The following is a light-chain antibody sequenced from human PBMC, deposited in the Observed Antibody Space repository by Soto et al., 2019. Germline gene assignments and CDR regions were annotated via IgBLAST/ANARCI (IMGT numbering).Light chain of an antibody. J-gene: IGKJ1*01. CDR1: QSVGSSY. Sequence: EVVLTQSPGTLSLSPGERATLSCRASQSVGSSYLAWYQQKPGQAPRVLIYGTSSRATGIPDRFSGSGSGTDFTLTISRLEPEDFAVYYCQQYNTSSWTFGQGTKVDIK. CDR3: QQYNTSSWT. CDR2: GTS. V-gene: IGKV3-20*01.